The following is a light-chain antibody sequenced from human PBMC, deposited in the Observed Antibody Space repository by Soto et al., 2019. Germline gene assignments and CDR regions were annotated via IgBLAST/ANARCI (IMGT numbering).Light chain of an antibody. CDR1: QSVSSN. CDR2: GAS. J-gene: IGKJ1*01. CDR3: QDYNNWPPWT. Sequence: EIVMTQSPATLSVSPGERATLSCRASQSVSSNLAWYQQTSGQAPRLLIYGASTRATGIPARFSGSGSGTELTLTIISLQSEDFAVYYCQDYNNWPPWTFGQGTKVEI. V-gene: IGKV3-15*01.